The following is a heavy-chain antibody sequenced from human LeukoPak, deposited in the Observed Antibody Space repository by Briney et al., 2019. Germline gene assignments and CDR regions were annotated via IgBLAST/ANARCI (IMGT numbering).Heavy chain of an antibody. CDR3: VRDGGYTGGWTYGAGDY. V-gene: IGHV3-30*04. CDR1: GFTFTAYV. CDR2: ISNDGNEK. Sequence: GGSLRLSCAASGFTFTAYVMHWVRQAPGKGLECVAVISNDGNEKYYADSVKGRFSISRDNSKNTLYLQMSSLRTEDTAVYYCVRDGGYTGGWTYGAGDYWGQGNLVTVSS. J-gene: IGHJ4*01. D-gene: IGHD2-8*02.